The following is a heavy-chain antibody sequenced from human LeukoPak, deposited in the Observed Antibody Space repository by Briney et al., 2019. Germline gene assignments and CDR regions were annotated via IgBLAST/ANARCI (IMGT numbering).Heavy chain of an antibody. V-gene: IGHV3-23*01. CDR2: ISGSGGST. CDR1: GFTFSSYA. CDR3: AKGYSSSLYYFDY. Sequence: QSGGSLRLSCAASGFTFSSYAMSWVRQAPGKGLEWVSAISGSGGSTYYADSVKGRFTISRDNSKNTLYLQMNSLRAEDTAVYYCAKGYSSSLYYFDYWGQGTLVTVSS. J-gene: IGHJ4*02. D-gene: IGHD6-13*01.